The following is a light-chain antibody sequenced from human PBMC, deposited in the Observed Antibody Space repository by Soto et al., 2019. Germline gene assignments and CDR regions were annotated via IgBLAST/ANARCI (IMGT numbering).Light chain of an antibody. CDR2: DAS. CDR3: KQYGSSGT. Sequence: DIQMPQSPSTLSASVGESATITCRASQSISSWLAWYQQKPGKDPKLLIYDASSLESGVPSRFSGSGSGTEFTLTISSLQPDDFAVYYWKQYGSSGTVGQGTKVDIK. V-gene: IGKV1-5*01. CDR1: QSISSW. J-gene: IGKJ1*01.